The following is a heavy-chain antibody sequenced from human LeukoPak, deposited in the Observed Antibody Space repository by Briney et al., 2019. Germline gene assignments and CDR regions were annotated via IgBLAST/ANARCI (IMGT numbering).Heavy chain of an antibody. CDR3: ARDDCSSTSCPYNWFDP. J-gene: IGHJ5*02. V-gene: IGHV4-39*02. D-gene: IGHD2-2*01. CDR1: GGSISSSSYY. CDR2: LYYSGST. Sequence: PSETLSLTCTVSGGSISSSSYYWGWIRQPPGKGLEWIGCLYYSGSTYYNPSLKSRVTISVDTSKNQFSLKLSSVTAADTAVYYCARDDCSSTSCPYNWFDPWGQGTLVTVSS.